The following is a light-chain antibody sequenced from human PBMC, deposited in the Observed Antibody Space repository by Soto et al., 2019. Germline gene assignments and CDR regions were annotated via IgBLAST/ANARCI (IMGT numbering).Light chain of an antibody. CDR2: SAS. Sequence: EVVMTQSPATLSVSPGERVTLSCRASQTVHSNLAWYQQRPGQAPSLLISSASTSATGLPARFSGSGSGTEFTLTISSLQAEDSGVYYCQHYSNWPPTFGPGTKVEIK. J-gene: IGKJ3*01. CDR3: QHYSNWPPT. CDR1: QTVHSN. V-gene: IGKV3-15*01.